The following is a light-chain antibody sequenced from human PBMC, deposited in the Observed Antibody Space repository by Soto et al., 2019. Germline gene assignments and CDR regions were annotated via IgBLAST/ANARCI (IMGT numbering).Light chain of an antibody. CDR2: DAS. CDR3: QQRATLPWT. V-gene: IGKV3-11*01. CDR1: QSVSDY. Sequence: EVVLTQSPATLSLSPGERATLSCRASQSVSDYVAWYQQKPGQAPRLLIYDASNRATGIPAIPARFSGSGSGTDFTLTISSLEPEDFAVYYCQQRATLPWTFGQGNKVGIK. J-gene: IGKJ1*01.